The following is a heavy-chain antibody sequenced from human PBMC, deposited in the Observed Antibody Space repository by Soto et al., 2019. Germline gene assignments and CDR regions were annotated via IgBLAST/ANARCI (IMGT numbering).Heavy chain of an antibody. D-gene: IGHD4-4*01. CDR1: GGTLSSYA. Sequence: SVKVSCKXSGGTLSSYAISWVRQAPGQGLEWMGGIIPIFGTANYTQKFQGRVTITADESTSTAYMELSSLRSEDTAVYYCARFRDGYSRYYYYYGMDVWGQGTTVTVSS. CDR2: IIPIFGTA. J-gene: IGHJ6*02. CDR3: ARFRDGYSRYYYYYGMDV. V-gene: IGHV1-69*13.